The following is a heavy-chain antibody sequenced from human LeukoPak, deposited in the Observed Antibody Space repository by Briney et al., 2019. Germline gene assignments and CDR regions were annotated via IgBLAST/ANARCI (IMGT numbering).Heavy chain of an antibody. CDR1: GFTFSSYS. CDR3: ARGDPYGDYGVPSDY. J-gene: IGHJ4*02. Sequence: GGSLRLSCAASGFTFSSYSMNWVRQAPGKGLEWVSSISSSSSYIYYADSVKGRFTISRDNAKNPLYPQMNSLRAEDTAVYYCARGDPYGDYGVPSDYWGQGTLVTVSS. V-gene: IGHV3-21*01. CDR2: ISSSSSYI. D-gene: IGHD4-17*01.